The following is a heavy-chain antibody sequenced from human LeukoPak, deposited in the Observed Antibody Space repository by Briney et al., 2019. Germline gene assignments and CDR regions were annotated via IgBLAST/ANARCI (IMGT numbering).Heavy chain of an antibody. CDR3: ATQHSSGWYGWAY. Sequence: PGGSLRLSCAASGLTFSSYAMSWVRHAPGEGLEWVSAIRGSGGNTYYADSVTGRFTISRDNSKNMLYLQMNSLRAEGTAVYCCATQHSSGWYGWAYWGERTLVTVSS. CDR2: IRGSGGNT. J-gene: IGHJ4*02. D-gene: IGHD6-19*01. V-gene: IGHV3-23*01. CDR1: GLTFSSYA.